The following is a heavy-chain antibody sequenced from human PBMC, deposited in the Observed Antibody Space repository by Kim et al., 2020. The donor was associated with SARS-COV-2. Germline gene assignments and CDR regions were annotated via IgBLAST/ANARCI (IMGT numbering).Heavy chain of an antibody. Sequence: GGSLRLSCAASGFTFSSYGMHWVRQAPGKGLEWVAVIRYDGSNKYYADSVKGRFTISRDNSKNTLYLQMNSLRAEDTAVYYCARDLGPVCYFDYWGQGTLVTVSS. CDR2: IRYDGSNK. J-gene: IGHJ4*02. V-gene: IGHV3-33*01. CDR3: ARDLGPVCYFDY. CDR1: GFTFSSYG. D-gene: IGHD3-16*01.